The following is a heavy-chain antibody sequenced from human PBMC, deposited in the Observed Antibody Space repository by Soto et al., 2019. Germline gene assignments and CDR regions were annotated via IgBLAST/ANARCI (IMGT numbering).Heavy chain of an antibody. CDR1: GFTFSSYG. CDR3: AKEHHITIFGVVYYYGMDV. D-gene: IGHD3-3*01. J-gene: IGHJ6*02. CDR2: ISYDGSNK. Sequence: GGSLRLSCAASGFTFSSYGMHWVRQAPGKGLEWVAVISYDGSNKYYADSVKGRFTISRDNSKNTLYLQMNSLRAEDTAVYYCAKEHHITIFGVVYYYGMDVWGQGTTVTVSS. V-gene: IGHV3-30*18.